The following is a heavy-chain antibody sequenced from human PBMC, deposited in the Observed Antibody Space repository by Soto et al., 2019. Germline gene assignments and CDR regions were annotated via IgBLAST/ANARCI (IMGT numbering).Heavy chain of an antibody. Sequence: TLSLTCTVSGGSISSGGYYWSWIRQHPGKGLEWIGYIYYSGSTYYNPSPKSRVTISVDTSKNQFSLKLSSVTAADTAVYYCARGGCTNGVCYTFHFDYWGQGTLVTVSS. CDR2: IYYSGST. CDR3: ARGGCTNGVCYTFHFDY. CDR1: GGSISSGGYY. J-gene: IGHJ4*02. V-gene: IGHV4-31*03. D-gene: IGHD2-8*01.